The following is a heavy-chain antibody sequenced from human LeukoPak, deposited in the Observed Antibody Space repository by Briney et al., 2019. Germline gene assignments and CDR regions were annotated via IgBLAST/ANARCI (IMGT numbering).Heavy chain of an antibody. CDR2: ISAYNGNT. Sequence: GASVKVSCKASGYTFTSYGISWVRQAPGQGLEWMGWISAYNGNTNYARKLQGRVTMTTDTSTSTAYMELRSLRSDDTAVYYCARFEDTAMASANFDYWGQGTLVTVSS. CDR1: GYTFTSYG. V-gene: IGHV1-18*01. CDR3: ARFEDTAMASANFDY. D-gene: IGHD5-18*01. J-gene: IGHJ4*02.